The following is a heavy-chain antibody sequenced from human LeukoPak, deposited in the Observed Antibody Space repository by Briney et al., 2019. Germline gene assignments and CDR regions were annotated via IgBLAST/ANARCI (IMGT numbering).Heavy chain of an antibody. J-gene: IGHJ4*02. CDR2: ICYGGSRQ. V-gene: IGHV3-33*06. CDR3: VKGRISEDGLDF. D-gene: IGHD6-13*01. Sequence: PGGSLRLSCVASGYTFSSHGMHWVRQAPGKGLERVAAICYGGSRQHYADSVKGRFTISRDDSKNMLYLQMNSLRAEDTAVYYCVKGRISEDGLDFWGQGTLVTVSS. CDR1: GYTFSSHG.